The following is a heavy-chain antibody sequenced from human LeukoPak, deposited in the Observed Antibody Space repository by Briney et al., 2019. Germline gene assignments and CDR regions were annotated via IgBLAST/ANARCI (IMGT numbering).Heavy chain of an antibody. CDR2: ISGYKGNT. V-gene: IGHV1-18*04. CDR1: GYSLNDHG. Sequence: ASVKVSCTRSGYSLNDHGISWVRQAPGQGLEWMGWISGYKGNTYYAQRFQGRVTMTTDTSTSTAYMELRSLRSDDTALYYCARPPGYTSSYYYDSWGQGTLVTVSS. J-gene: IGHJ4*02. CDR3: ARPPGYTSSYYYDS. D-gene: IGHD6-19*01.